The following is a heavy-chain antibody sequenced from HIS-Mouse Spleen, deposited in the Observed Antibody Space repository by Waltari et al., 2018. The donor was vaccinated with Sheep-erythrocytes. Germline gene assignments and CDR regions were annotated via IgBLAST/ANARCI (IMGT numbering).Heavy chain of an antibody. Sequence: QVQLVQSGAEVKKPGASVKVSCKASGYTFTIYDINWVRQATGQGREWMGWRNPNRSNTGYAQKVQGRVTMTRNTSISTAYMELGSLRAEDTAVYYCARGFWVYSSSSGFDYWGQGTLVTVSS. CDR2: RNPNRSNT. D-gene: IGHD6-6*01. V-gene: IGHV1-8*01. J-gene: IGHJ4*02. CDR3: ARGFWVYSSSSGFDY. CDR1: GYTFTIYD.